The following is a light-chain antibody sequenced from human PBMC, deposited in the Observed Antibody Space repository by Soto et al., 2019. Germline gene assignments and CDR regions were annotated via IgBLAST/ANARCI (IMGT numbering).Light chain of an antibody. CDR2: DAS. CDR1: QTISNW. V-gene: IGKV1-5*01. Sequence: DIQMTQSPSTLSASVGDRVTITCRASQTISNWLAWYQQKPGKAPRLLIYDASTLESGVPSRFSGSASGTEFALTISSLQPDDFATYYCHQHTFGKGNKLEIK. CDR3: HQHT. J-gene: IGKJ2*01.